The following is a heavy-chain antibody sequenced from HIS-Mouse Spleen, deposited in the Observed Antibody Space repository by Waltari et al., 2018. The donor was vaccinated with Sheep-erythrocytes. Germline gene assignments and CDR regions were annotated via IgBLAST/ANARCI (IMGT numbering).Heavy chain of an antibody. CDR3: ARGYCSSTSCYGYFQH. V-gene: IGHV1-2*02. CDR1: GYTFTGYY. Sequence: QVQLVQSGAEVKKPGASVKDSCKASGYTFTGYYMHWVGPAPGQGLEWMGWINPNSGGTNYAQKFQGRVTMTRDTSISTVYMELSRLRSDDTAVYYCARGYCSSTSCYGYFQHWGQGTLVTVSS. CDR2: INPNSGGT. D-gene: IGHD2-2*01. J-gene: IGHJ1*01.